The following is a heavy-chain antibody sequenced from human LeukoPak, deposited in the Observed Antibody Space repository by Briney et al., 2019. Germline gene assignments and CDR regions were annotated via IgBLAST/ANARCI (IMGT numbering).Heavy chain of an antibody. CDR1: GFTFSSYA. J-gene: IGHJ4*02. Sequence: PGRSLRLSCAASGFTFSSYAMHWVRQAPGKGLEWVAVISYDGSNKYYADSVKGRFTISRDDSKNTLYLQMNSLRAEDTAVYYCARDGGYYGSGSYYNPSYWGQGTLVTVSS. CDR3: ARDGGYYGSGSYYNPSY. D-gene: IGHD3-10*01. CDR2: ISYDGSNK. V-gene: IGHV3-30-3*01.